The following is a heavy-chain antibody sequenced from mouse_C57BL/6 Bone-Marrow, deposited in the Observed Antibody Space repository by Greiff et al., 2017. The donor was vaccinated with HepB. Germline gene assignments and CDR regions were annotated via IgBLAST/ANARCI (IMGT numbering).Heavy chain of an antibody. CDR1: GFTFSDFY. CDR3: ARVDGYYVGYYAMDY. Sequence: EVKVVESGGGLVQSGRSLRLSCATSGFTFSDFYMEWVRQAPGKGLEWIAASRNKANDYTTEYSASVKGRFIVSRDTSQSILYLQMNALRAEDTAIYYCARVDGYYVGYYAMDYWGQGTSVTVSS. D-gene: IGHD2-3*01. J-gene: IGHJ4*01. CDR2: SRNKANDYTT. V-gene: IGHV7-1*01.